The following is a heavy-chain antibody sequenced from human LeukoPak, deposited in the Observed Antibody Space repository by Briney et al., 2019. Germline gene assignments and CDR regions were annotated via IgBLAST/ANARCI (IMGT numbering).Heavy chain of an antibody. CDR2: IYTSGST. CDR3: ARGPVGDIVVVPAAISHAFDI. CDR1: GGSISSYY. V-gene: IGHV4-4*07. Sequence: TLSLTCAVSGGSISSYYWSWIRQPAGKALEWIGRIYTSGSTNYNPSLKSRVTMSVDTSKNQFSLKLSSVTAADTAVYYCARGPVGDIVVVPAAISHAFDIWGQGTMVTVSS. D-gene: IGHD2-2*02. J-gene: IGHJ3*02.